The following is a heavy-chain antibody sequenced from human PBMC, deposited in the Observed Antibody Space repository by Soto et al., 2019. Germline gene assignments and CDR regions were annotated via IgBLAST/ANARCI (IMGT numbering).Heavy chain of an antibody. V-gene: IGHV3-30-3*01. J-gene: IGHJ4*02. CDR3: ARDKRDLRFLEWSYYFDY. D-gene: IGHD3-3*01. Sequence: PGGSLSLSCAASGFNFSSYAMHWVRQAPGKGLEWVAVISYDGSNKYYADSVKGRFTISRDNSKNTLYLQLNSLRAEDTAVYYCARDKRDLRFLEWSYYFDYWGQGTLVTVSS. CDR1: GFNFSSYA. CDR2: ISYDGSNK.